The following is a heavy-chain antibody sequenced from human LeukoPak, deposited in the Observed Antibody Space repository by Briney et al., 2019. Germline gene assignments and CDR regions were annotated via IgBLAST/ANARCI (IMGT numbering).Heavy chain of an antibody. CDR1: GFTFDDYA. CDR3: AKAPALHYYFDY. D-gene: IGHD2-21*02. CDR2: ISWNSGSI. Sequence: PGRSLRLSCAASGFTFDDYAMHWVRQAPGKGLEWVSGISWNSGSIGYADSVKGRFTISRDNAKNPLYLQMNSLRAEDTALYYCAKAPALHYYFDYWGQGTLVTVSS. V-gene: IGHV3-9*01. J-gene: IGHJ4*02.